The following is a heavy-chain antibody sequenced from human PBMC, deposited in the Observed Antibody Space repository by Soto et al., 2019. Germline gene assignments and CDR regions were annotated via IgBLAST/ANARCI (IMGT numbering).Heavy chain of an antibody. D-gene: IGHD5-18*01. V-gene: IGHV1-2*04. Sequence: ASVKVSCKASGYTFTGYYMHWVRQAPGQGLEWMGWINPNSGGTNYAQKFQGWVTMTRDTSISTAYMELSRLRSDDTAVYYCARFSGYSYGAFDYWGQGTLVTVSS. CDR1: GYTFTGYY. CDR3: ARFSGYSYGAFDY. J-gene: IGHJ4*02. CDR2: INPNSGGT.